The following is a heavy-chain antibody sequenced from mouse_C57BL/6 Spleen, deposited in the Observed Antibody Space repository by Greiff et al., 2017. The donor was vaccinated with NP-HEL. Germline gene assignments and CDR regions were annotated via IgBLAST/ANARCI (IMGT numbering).Heavy chain of an antibody. V-gene: IGHV1-82*01. D-gene: IGHD1-1*01. CDR1: GYAFSSSW. J-gene: IGHJ3*01. CDR3: ARTGYYGSSYGAY. Sequence: QVQLQQSGPELVKPGASVKISCKASGYAFSSSWMNWVKQRPGKGLEWIGRIYPGDGDTNYNGKFKGKATLTADKSSSTAYMQLSSLTSEDSAVYFCARTGYYGSSYGAYWGQGTLVTVSA. CDR2: IYPGDGDT.